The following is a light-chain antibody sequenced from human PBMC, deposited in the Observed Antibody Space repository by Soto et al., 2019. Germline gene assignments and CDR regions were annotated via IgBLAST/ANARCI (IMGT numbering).Light chain of an antibody. Sequence: QSALAQPPSASGSPGQSVTISFTGTTNDIGVYDFVSWYQHHPGKAPRLIIYEVVQRPSGVPDRFSGSKSGNTASLTVSGLQAADEADYFCKSYAGSNTYVFGSGTKV. J-gene: IGLJ1*01. CDR1: TNDIGVYDF. V-gene: IGLV2-8*01. CDR3: KSYAGSNTYV. CDR2: EVV.